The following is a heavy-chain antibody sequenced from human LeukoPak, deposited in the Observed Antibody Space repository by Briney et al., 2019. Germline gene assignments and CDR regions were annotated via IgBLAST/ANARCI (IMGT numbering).Heavy chain of an antibody. CDR2: ISSSGSTI. CDR3: AREGYYGSGSHDY. V-gene: IGHV3-48*03. J-gene: IGHJ4*02. CDR1: GFTFSSYE. D-gene: IGHD3-10*01. Sequence: GGSLRLSCAASGFTFSSYEMNRVRQAPGKGLEWVSYISSSGSTIYYADSVKGRFTISRDNAKNSLYLQMNSLRAEDTAVYYCAREGYYGSGSHDYWGQGTLVTVSS.